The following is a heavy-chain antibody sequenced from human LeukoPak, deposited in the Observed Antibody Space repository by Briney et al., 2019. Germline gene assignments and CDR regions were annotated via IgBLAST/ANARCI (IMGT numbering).Heavy chain of an antibody. V-gene: IGHV4-34*01. D-gene: IGHD3-10*01. J-gene: IGHJ4*02. CDR1: GGSFSGYY. Sequence: SETLSLTCAVYGGSFSGYYWSWIRQPPGKGLEWIGEINHSGSTNYNPSLKSRVTISVDTSKNQFSLKLGSVTAADTAVYYCARGRLLWFGELLDYWGQGTLVTVSS. CDR3: ARGRLLWFGELLDY. CDR2: INHSGST.